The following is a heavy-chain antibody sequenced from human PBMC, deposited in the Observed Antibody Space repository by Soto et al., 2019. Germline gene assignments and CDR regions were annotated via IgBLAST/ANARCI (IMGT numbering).Heavy chain of an antibody. CDR3: ERGGDRFVGMDV. CDR2: ISTAGDT. J-gene: IGHJ6*02. Sequence: EVQLVESGGGLVQPAGSLRLSCAASGFGFNGYDMQWVRQAPGKNLEWVAAISTAGDTYYLGSVKGQFTIFREDAKNSLSLQMNRLRVGDTAVLYCERGGDRFVGMDVWGQGTTVSVSS. CDR1: GFGFNGYD. D-gene: IGHD3-16*01. V-gene: IGHV3-13*01.